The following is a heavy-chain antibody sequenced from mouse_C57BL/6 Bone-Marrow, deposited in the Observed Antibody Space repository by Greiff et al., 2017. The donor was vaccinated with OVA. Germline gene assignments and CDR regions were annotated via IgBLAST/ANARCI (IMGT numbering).Heavy chain of an antibody. CDR3: ARRDYYDYDVGDFDY. CDR1: GYTFTSYG. V-gene: IGHV1-81*01. D-gene: IGHD2-4*01. Sequence: VQLQQSGAELARPGASVKLSCKASGYTFTSYGISWVKQRTGQGLEWIGEIYPRSGNTYYNEKFTGKATLTADKSSSTAYMELRSLTSEDSAVYFCARRDYYDYDVGDFDYWGQGTTLTVSS. CDR2: IYPRSGNT. J-gene: IGHJ2*01.